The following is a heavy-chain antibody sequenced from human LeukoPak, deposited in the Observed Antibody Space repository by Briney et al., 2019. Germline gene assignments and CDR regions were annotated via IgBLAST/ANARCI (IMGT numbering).Heavy chain of an antibody. J-gene: IGHJ3*02. CDR2: IYSGGST. D-gene: IGHD3-22*01. V-gene: IGHV3-66*01. CDR3: ARDDTRSGSRAFDI. Sequence: GGSLRLSCAASGFTVSSNYMSWVRQAPGKGLEWVSVIYSGGSTYYADSVKGRFTISRDNSKNTLYLQMNSLRAEDTAVYYCARDDTRSGSRAFDIWGQGTMVTVSS. CDR1: GFTVSSNY.